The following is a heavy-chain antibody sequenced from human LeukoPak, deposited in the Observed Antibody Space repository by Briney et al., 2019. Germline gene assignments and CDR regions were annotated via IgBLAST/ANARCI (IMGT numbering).Heavy chain of an antibody. D-gene: IGHD4-17*01. CDR2: IKSDGSEQ. J-gene: IGHJ6*02. Sequence: GGSLRLSCAASGFTFSNYWMSWVRQAPGKGLEWVANIKSDGSEQYYGDSVKGRFTTSRDNSKNTLYLQMNSLRAEDTAVYYCAKCSPGQVTTGYYYYYYGMDVWGQGTTVTVSS. CDR3: AKCSPGQVTTGYYYYYYGMDV. V-gene: IGHV3-7*03. CDR1: GFTFSNYW.